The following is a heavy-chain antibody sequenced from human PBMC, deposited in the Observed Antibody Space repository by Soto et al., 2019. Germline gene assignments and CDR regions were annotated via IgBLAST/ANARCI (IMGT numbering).Heavy chain of an antibody. CDR3: ARVQQQLEYYYYMDV. J-gene: IGHJ6*03. CDR1: GFTFSSYS. Sequence: GGSLRLSCAASGFTFSSYSMNWVRQAPGKGLEWVSSISSSSSYIYYADSVKGRFTISRDNAKNSLYLQMNSLRAEDTAVYYCARVQQQLEYYYYMDVWGKGTTVTVSS. V-gene: IGHV3-21*01. CDR2: ISSSSSYI. D-gene: IGHD6-13*01.